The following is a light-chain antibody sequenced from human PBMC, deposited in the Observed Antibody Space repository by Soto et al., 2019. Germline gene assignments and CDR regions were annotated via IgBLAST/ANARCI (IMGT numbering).Light chain of an antibody. J-gene: IGKJ3*01. V-gene: IGKV3-15*01. CDR1: QSVGSD. Sequence: EIVMAQSPATLSVSPGEGATLSCRASQSVGSDLAWYQQKPGQAPRLLIYGASTRATGIPARVSGSGSGTEFTLTISSLQSEDVATYYCQKYNSAPFTFGPGTKVDIK. CDR3: QKYNSAPFT. CDR2: GAS.